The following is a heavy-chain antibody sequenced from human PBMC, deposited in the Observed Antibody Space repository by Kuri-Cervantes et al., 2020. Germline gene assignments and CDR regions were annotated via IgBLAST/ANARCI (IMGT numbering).Heavy chain of an antibody. CDR2: IKQDGSEK. J-gene: IGHJ3*02. CDR1: GFTFSSYW. V-gene: IGHV3-7*03. D-gene: IGHD2-21*02. CDR3: ARAGYQPLLLNDAFDI. Sequence: GESLKISCAASGFTFSSYWMSWVRQAPGKGLEWVANIKQDGSEKYYVDSVKGRFTISRDNAKNSLYLQMNSLRAEDTAVYYCARAGYQPLLLNDAFDIWGQGTMVTVSS.